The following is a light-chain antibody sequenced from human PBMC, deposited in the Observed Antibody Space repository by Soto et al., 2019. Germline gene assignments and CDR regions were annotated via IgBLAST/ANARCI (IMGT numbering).Light chain of an antibody. CDR2: GAS. CDR3: QQYAGSPRT. CDR1: QSVNNNY. J-gene: IGKJ1*01. V-gene: IGKV3-20*01. Sequence: ELVLTPSPGNRSLSPGERAPISCRASQSVNNNYLAWYQRQPGQAPRLLIYGASSRATGIPDRFSGSGSGTDFTLTISRLEPEDCAVYYCQQYAGSPRTFGQGTKVDIK.